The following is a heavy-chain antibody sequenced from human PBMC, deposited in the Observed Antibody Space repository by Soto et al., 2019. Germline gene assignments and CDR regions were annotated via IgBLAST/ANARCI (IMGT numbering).Heavy chain of an antibody. CDR1: GGTFSSYA. D-gene: IGHD6-19*01. Sequence: QVQLVQSGAEVKKPGSSVKVSCKASGGTFSSYAISWVRQAPGQGLEWMGGIIPIFGTANYAQKFQGRVTITADESTSTAYMELSSLRSEDTAVYYCARARAVAGDRYYYYGMDVWGQGTTFTVSS. V-gene: IGHV1-69*12. CDR2: IIPIFGTA. CDR3: ARARAVAGDRYYYYGMDV. J-gene: IGHJ6*02.